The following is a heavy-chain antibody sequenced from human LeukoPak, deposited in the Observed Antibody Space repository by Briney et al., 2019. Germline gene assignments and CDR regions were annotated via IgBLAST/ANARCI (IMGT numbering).Heavy chain of an antibody. CDR3: ARAEWSSSWYWFDP. CDR1: GYSISNPYY. D-gene: IGHD6-13*01. Sequence: SETLSLTCTVSGYSISNPYYWGWIRQPPGKGLEWIGSIYHSGSTYYNPSLKSRVTISVDTSKNQFSLKLSSVTAADTAVYYCARAEWSSSWYWFDPWGQGTLVTVSS. CDR2: IYHSGST. V-gene: IGHV4-38-2*02. J-gene: IGHJ5*02.